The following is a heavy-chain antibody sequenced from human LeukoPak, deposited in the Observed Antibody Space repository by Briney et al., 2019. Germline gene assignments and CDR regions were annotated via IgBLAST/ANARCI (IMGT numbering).Heavy chain of an antibody. CDR3: AKDDTFDFDY. Sequence: GGSLRLSCAASGFSFSNYAMSWVRQAPGKGLEWVSTIYYSGGNTYSADSVKGRFTISRDNSRNMVYLQMNSLRAEDTAVYYCAKDDTFDFDYWGQGTLVTVSS. V-gene: IGHV3-23*01. D-gene: IGHD5-18*01. CDR2: IYYSGGNT. CDR1: GFSFSNYA. J-gene: IGHJ4*02.